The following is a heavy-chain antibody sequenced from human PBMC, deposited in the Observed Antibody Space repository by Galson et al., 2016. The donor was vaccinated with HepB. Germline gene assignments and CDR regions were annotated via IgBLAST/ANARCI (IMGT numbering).Heavy chain of an antibody. D-gene: IGHD5-24*01. CDR1: GFTFISYA. V-gene: IGHV3-23*01. CDR2: ISGSGDNT. J-gene: IGHJ4*02. Sequence: SLRLSCAASGFTFISYAMSWVRQAPGKGLEWVSIISGSGDNTYYADTVKGRFTISRDNSKNTLYQQMNRLRAEDTAVYYCARTLARGQWLPADYWGQGTLVTVSS. CDR3: ARTLARGQWLPADY.